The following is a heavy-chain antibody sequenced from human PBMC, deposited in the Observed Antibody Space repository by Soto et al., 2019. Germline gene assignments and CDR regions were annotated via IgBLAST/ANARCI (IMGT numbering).Heavy chain of an antibody. Sequence: GGSLRLSCAASGFTFSSYSMNWVRQAPGKGLEWVSSISSSSSYIYYADSVKGRFTISRDNAKNSLYLQMNSLRAEDTAVYYCARENGGWRIDHWGQGTLVTVSS. CDR3: ARENGGWRIDH. CDR2: ISSSSSYI. V-gene: IGHV3-21*01. J-gene: IGHJ5*02. CDR1: GFTFSSYS. D-gene: IGHD3-16*01.